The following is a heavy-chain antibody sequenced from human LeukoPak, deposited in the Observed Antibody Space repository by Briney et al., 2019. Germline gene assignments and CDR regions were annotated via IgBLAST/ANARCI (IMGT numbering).Heavy chain of an antibody. CDR2: IYPGDSDT. V-gene: IGHV5-51*01. CDR1: GYSFTSYW. D-gene: IGHD1-26*01. CDR3: ARRLLAARGSQFDY. J-gene: IGHJ4*02. Sequence: GEFLKISCEVSGYSFTSYWIGWVRQLPGKGLEWMGMIYPGDSDTRYSPSFQGQVTISADKSINTAYLQWSSLKASDTAMYYCARRLLAARGSQFDYWGQGTLVTVSS.